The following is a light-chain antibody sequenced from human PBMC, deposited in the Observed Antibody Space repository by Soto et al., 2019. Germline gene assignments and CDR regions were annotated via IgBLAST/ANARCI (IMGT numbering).Light chain of an antibody. CDR3: LQHNSYLLT. CDR1: QSLNSL. Sequence: IQMTQSPSTLSASVGDRVTITCRASQSLNSLLAWYQQKPGRAPKLLIYDASTLESGVPSRFSGSGSGTEFTLTISSLQPEDFATYYCLQHNSYLLTFGGGTKVDIK. V-gene: IGKV1-5*01. J-gene: IGKJ4*01. CDR2: DAS.